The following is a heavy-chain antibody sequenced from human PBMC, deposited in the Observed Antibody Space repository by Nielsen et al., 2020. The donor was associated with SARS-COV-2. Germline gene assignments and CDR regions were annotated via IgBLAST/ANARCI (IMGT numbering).Heavy chain of an antibody. CDR3: ATISIAAAGINWFDP. D-gene: IGHD6-13*01. Sequence: GESLKISCAASGFTFSSYAMSWVRQAPGKGLEWVSAISSSGSTIYYADSVKGRFTISRDNAKNSLYLQMNSLRAEDTAVYYCATISIAAAGINWFDPWGQGTLVTVSS. CDR2: ISSSGSTI. J-gene: IGHJ5*02. CDR1: GFTFSSYA. V-gene: IGHV3-48*01.